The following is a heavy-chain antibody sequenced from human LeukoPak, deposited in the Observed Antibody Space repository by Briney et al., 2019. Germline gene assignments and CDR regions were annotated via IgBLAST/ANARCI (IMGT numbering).Heavy chain of an antibody. V-gene: IGHV3-30*03. CDR3: AARITIFGVLIS. CDR1: GFTLSSYG. Sequence: GGSLRLSCAASGFTLSSYGMHWVRQAPGKGLEWVAVISYDGSNKYYADSVKGRFTISRDNSKNTLYLQMNSLRAEDTAVYYCAARITIFGVLISWGQGTLVTVSS. D-gene: IGHD3-3*01. CDR2: ISYDGSNK. J-gene: IGHJ5*02.